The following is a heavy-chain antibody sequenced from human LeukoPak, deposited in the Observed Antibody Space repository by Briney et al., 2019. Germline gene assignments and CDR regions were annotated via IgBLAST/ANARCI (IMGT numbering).Heavy chain of an antibody. CDR1: GYTFTSYG. CDR3: ARDVTMVRGARVYYYYGMDV. Sequence: ASVKVSCKASGYTFTSYGISWVRQAPGQGLEWMGWIGAYNGNTNYAQKLQGRVTMTTDTSTSTAYMELRSLRSDDTAVYYCARDVTMVRGARVYYYYGMDVWGQGTTVTVSS. V-gene: IGHV1-18*01. CDR2: IGAYNGNT. D-gene: IGHD3-10*01. J-gene: IGHJ6*02.